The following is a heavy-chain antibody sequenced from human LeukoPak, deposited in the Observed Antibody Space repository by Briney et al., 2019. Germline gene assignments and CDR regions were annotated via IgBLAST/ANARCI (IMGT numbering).Heavy chain of an antibody. CDR3: ARDYVVVAAEAHYYGMDV. D-gene: IGHD2-15*01. CDR2: INTNTGNP. CDR1: GYTFTSYA. J-gene: IGHJ6*02. V-gene: IGHV7-4-1*02. Sequence: ASVKVSCKASGYTFTSYAMNRVRQAPGQGLEWVGWINTNTGNPTYAQGFTGRFVFSLDTSVSTAYLQISSLKAEDTAVYYCARDYVVVAAEAHYYGMDVWGQGTTVTVSS.